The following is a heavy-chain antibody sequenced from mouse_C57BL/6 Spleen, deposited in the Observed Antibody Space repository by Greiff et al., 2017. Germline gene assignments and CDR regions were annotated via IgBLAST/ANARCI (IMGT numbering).Heavy chain of an antibody. CDR3: ARRGVYDGYYDLYFDV. J-gene: IGHJ1*03. CDR1: GYTFTSYW. Sequence: QVHVKQPGAELVKPGASVKLSCKASGYTFTSYWMHWVKQRPGRGLEWIGRIDPNSGGTKYNEKFKSKATLTVDKPSSTAYMQLSSLTSEDSAVYYCARRGVYDGYYDLYFDVWGTGTTVTVSS. CDR2: IDPNSGGT. D-gene: IGHD2-3*01. V-gene: IGHV1-72*01.